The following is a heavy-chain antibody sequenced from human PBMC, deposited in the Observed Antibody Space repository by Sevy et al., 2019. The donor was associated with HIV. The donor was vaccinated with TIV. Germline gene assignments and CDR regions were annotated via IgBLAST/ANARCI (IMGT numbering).Heavy chain of an antibody. CDR2: ISSGSTYT. D-gene: IGHD1-7*01. J-gene: IGHJ4*02. CDR1: GFTFSDYY. V-gene: IGHV3-11*06. CDR3: ARDRRNYAGQYFDY. Sequence: GSLRLSCAASGFTFSDYYMSWIRQAPGKGLEWVSDISSGSTYTKYADSVKGRITISRDNAKNSLYLQMNSLRVEDTAMYYCARDRRNYAGQYFDYWGQGTLVTVSS.